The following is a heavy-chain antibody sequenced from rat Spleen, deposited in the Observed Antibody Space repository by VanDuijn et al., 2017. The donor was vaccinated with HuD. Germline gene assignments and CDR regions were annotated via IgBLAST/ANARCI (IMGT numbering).Heavy chain of an antibody. J-gene: IGHJ2*01. CDR1: GFTFSTAW. CDR3: TWTPNNPYYFDK. D-gene: IGHD1-5*01. CDR2: IEDKSNNYFI. Sequence: EVQLVETGGGLVPPGSSLKLSCATSGFTFSTAWMNWIRQTPGKRLEWLGRIEDKSNNYFISYLESVKGRFTISRDDSKRSIYLQMNNLKEEDTAIYYCTWTPNNPYYFDKWGQGVMVTVS. V-gene: IGHV6-14*01.